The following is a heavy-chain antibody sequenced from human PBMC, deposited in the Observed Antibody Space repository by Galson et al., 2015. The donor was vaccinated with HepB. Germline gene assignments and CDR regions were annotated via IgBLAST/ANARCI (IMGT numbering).Heavy chain of an antibody. CDR3: ARNPREVLKRYSYYYGMDV. CDR1: GFTFSTYV. D-gene: IGHD1-26*01. Sequence: SLRLSCAASGFTFSTYVMHWVRQAPGKGLEWVAVISYDGNNKYYADSVRGRFTISRDNSKNTLYLQMNSLSAEDTAVYYCARNPREVLKRYSYYYGMDVWGQGTTVTVSS. CDR2: ISYDGNNK. J-gene: IGHJ6*02. V-gene: IGHV3-30-3*01.